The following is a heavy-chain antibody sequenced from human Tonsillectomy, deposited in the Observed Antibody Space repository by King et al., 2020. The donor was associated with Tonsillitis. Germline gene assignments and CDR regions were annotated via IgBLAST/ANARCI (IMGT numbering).Heavy chain of an antibody. Sequence: GQLQESGPGLVKPSETLFLTCTVSGGAITSYYWSWIRQPPGKGLEWIGYIYYSGSTNYNPPPKSRVTISVDTSKNQFSLKLSSVTAADTAVYYCARDRSSGYPYYFDYWGQGTLVTVSS. CDR3: ARDRSSGYPYYFDY. J-gene: IGHJ4*02. D-gene: IGHD3-22*01. CDR2: IYYSGST. V-gene: IGHV4-59*01. CDR1: GGAITSYY.